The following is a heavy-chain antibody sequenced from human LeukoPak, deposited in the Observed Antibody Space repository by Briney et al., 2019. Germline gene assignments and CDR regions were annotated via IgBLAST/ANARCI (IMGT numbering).Heavy chain of an antibody. Sequence: GGSLRLSCGAPGFTFSSYSMNWVRQAPGKGLEWVSSISSTGSYIYYADSVKGQFTISRDNAKNSLFLQMSSLRAEDTAVYYCARDIGVAADHWGQGTLVTVSS. CDR3: ARDIGVAADH. CDR1: GFTFSSYS. V-gene: IGHV3-21*01. CDR2: ISSTGSYI. D-gene: IGHD6-19*01. J-gene: IGHJ4*02.